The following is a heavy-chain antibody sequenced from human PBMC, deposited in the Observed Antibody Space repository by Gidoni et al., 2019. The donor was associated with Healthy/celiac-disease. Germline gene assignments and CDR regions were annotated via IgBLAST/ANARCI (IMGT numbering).Heavy chain of an antibody. Sequence: EVQLVESGGGLIQPGGSLRLSCAASGFTVSSNYMSWVRQAPGKGLEWVSVIYSGGSTYYADSVKGRFTISRDNSKNTLYLQMNSLRAEDTAVYYCARDLGIVGPPDAFDIWGQGTMVTVSS. CDR3: ARDLGIVGPPDAFDI. D-gene: IGHD3-22*01. V-gene: IGHV3-53*01. CDR2: IYSGGST. J-gene: IGHJ3*02. CDR1: GFTVSSNY.